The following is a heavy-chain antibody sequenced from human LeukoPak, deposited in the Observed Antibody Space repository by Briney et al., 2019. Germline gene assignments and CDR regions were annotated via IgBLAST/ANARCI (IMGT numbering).Heavy chain of an antibody. CDR1: GGSISSYY. V-gene: IGHV4-4*07. CDR3: AREATKEYCSSTSCYLSTYMDV. J-gene: IGHJ6*03. D-gene: IGHD2-2*01. Sequence: SETLSLTCTVSGGSISSYYWSWIRQPAGKGLEWIGRIYTSGSTNYNPSLKSRVTMSVDTSKNQFSLKLSSVTAADTAVYYCAREATKEYCSSTSCYLSTYMDVWGKGTTVTVSS. CDR2: IYTSGST.